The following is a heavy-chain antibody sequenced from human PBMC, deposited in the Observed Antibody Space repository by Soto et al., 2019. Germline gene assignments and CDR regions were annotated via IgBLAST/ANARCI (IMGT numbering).Heavy chain of an antibody. CDR1: GGSISSGDYY. D-gene: IGHD2-2*01. CDR2: IYYSGST. CDR3: ARAGYCSSTSCSAAWYFDL. J-gene: IGHJ2*01. Sequence: QVQLQESGPGLVKPSQTLSLTCTVSGGSISSGDYYWSWIRQPPGKGLEWIGYIYYSGSTYYNPSLKSRVTISVDTSKNQSSLKLSSVTAADTAVYYCARAGYCSSTSCSAAWYFDLWGRGTLVTVSS. V-gene: IGHV4-30-4*01.